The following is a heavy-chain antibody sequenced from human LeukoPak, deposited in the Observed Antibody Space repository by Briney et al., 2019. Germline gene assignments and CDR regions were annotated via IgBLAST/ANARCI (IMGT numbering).Heavy chain of an antibody. J-gene: IGHJ4*02. D-gene: IGHD5-24*01. CDR1: GFTLSSYG. Sequence: PGGSLRLSCAASGFTLSSYGMHWVRQAPGKGLEWVAFIRYDGSNKYYADSVKGRFTISRDNSKNTLYLQMNSLRAEDTAVYYCAKDLLKRLQFSTIDYWGQGTLVTVSS. V-gene: IGHV3-30*02. CDR3: AKDLLKRLQFSTIDY. CDR2: IRYDGSNK.